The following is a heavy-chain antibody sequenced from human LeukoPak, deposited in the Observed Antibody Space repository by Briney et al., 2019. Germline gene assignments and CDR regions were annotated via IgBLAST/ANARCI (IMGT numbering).Heavy chain of an antibody. D-gene: IGHD1-26*01. Sequence: GRSLRLSCAASGFTFSSYAMHWVRQAPGKGLEWVAVISYDGSNKYYADSVKGRFTISRDNSKNTLYLQMNSLRAEDTAVYYCARAWELAFDIWGQGTMVTVSS. J-gene: IGHJ3*02. CDR1: GFTFSSYA. CDR2: ISYDGSNK. V-gene: IGHV3-30-3*01. CDR3: ARAWELAFDI.